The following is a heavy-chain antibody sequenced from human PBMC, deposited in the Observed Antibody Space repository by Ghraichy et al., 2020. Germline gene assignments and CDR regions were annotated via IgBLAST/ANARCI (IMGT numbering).Heavy chain of an antibody. CDR3: TRGGYSYQF. V-gene: IGHV3-49*03. CDR1: GFTFGDYA. CDR2: IKSKTYGETT. J-gene: IGHJ4*02. Sequence: GGSLRLSCTTAGFTFGDYAMSWFRQAPGKGLEWLGFIKSKTYGETTEYAASVKGRFTISRDDSKSIAYLQMNSLKTEDTAVYYCTRGGYSYQFWGQGTVVTVSS. D-gene: IGHD5-24*01.